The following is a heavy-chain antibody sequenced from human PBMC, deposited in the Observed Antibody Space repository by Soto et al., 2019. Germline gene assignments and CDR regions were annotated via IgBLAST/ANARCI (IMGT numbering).Heavy chain of an antibody. CDR2: INDRGSI. V-gene: IGHV4-34*01. CDR1: GGSFSGYY. Sequence: QVQLQQWGAGPLRPLETLSLTCGVSGGSFSGYYWAWIRQSPGKGLEWIGEINDRGSITYNPSLKSLVSISVDASKNHYSLNLRSVTAADTAVYYCARESHDILTGPPWVWYFDLWGRGTLVTVSS. D-gene: IGHD3-9*01. CDR3: ARESHDILTGPPWVWYFDL. J-gene: IGHJ2*01.